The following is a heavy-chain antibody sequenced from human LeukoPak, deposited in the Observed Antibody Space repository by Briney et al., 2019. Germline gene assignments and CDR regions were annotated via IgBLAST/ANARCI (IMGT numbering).Heavy chain of an antibody. CDR1: GVSIISSSYY. V-gene: IGHV4-39*01. CDR3: ARHSSGWSTNRVWFDP. Sequence: SETLSLTCTVSGVSIISSSYYWGWIRQSPGKGLEWIGSIYYSGSTYYNPSLKSRVTISVDTSKNQVSLRLSSVTAADTSVYYCARHSSGWSTNRVWFDPWGQGTLVTVSS. J-gene: IGHJ5*02. D-gene: IGHD6-19*01. CDR2: IYYSGST.